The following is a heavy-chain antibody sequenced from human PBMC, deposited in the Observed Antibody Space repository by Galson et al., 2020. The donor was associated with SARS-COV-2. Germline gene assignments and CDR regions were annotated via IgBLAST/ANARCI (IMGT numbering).Heavy chain of an antibody. CDR1: GDSAPSSSAA. V-gene: IGHV6-1*01. CDR3: ARDRVMYSSGWYGYYYYFYGMDV. D-gene: IGHD6-19*01. J-gene: IGHJ6*02. Sequence: SLTLPLPCSIHGDSAPSSSAAWNWIRPPPSKGFESLVRTHYRSTRHNLHTEPVKIPITINPHTSKNQFSLQLNSVTPEDTAVYYCARDRVMYSSGWYGYYYYFYGMDVWGQGTTGTVAS. CDR2: THYRSTRHN.